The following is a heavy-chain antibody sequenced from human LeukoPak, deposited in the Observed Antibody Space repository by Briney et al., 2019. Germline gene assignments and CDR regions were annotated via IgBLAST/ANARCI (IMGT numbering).Heavy chain of an antibody. J-gene: IGHJ4*02. Sequence: SETLSLTCTVSGGSISGYYWSWIRQPPGKGLEYIGYIYYSGSTNYNPSLKSRVTISVDTSKNQFSLKLSSVTAADTAVYYCARASGRWLQLGFDYWGQGTLVTVSS. CDR3: ARASGRWLQLGFDY. D-gene: IGHD5-24*01. CDR2: IYYSGST. V-gene: IGHV4-59*01. CDR1: GGSISGYY.